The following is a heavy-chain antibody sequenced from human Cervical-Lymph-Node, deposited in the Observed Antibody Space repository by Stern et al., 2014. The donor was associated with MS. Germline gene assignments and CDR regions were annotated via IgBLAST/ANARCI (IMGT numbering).Heavy chain of an antibody. J-gene: IGHJ6*02. V-gene: IGHV1-69*01. Sequence: QVQLVQSGAELKKPGSSVKVSCKVSGGILSTYTISWVRQAPGQVLEWMGGIVPICNTSNYAQEFQGRVTITADESTGTAYMELSSLRSEDTAVYYCASGGSGSYYFYYGMDVWGQGTTVTVSS. CDR2: IVPICNTS. CDR1: GGILSTYT. D-gene: IGHD3-10*01. CDR3: ASGGSGSYYFYYGMDV.